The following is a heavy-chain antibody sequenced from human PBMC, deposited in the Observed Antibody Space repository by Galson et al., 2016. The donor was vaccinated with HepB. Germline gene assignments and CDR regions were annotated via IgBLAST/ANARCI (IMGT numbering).Heavy chain of an antibody. CDR1: GGSVSSGRYY. D-gene: IGHD6-19*01. CDR2: ISYSGNT. Sequence: SETLSLTCTVSGGSVSSGRYYWSWIRQPPGRGLEWIGYISYSGNTNYNPSLKSRVTISVDTSKNQFSLKLTSVTAADTAIYYCAKLIAVPRTSDWFDPWGQGTLVTVSS. CDR3: AKLIAVPRTSDWFDP. V-gene: IGHV4-61*01. J-gene: IGHJ5*02.